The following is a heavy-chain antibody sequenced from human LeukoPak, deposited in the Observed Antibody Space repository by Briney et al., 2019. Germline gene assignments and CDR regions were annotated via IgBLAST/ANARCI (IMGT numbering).Heavy chain of an antibody. J-gene: IGHJ4*02. CDR2: ISGFNT. V-gene: IGHV3-23*01. CDR1: GFAFSNYS. CDR3: AKDVCTSPRCLLYFDS. Sequence: GGSLRLACTPSGFAFSNYSMNCVRQAPGKGPEWVSGISGFNTYYADSVKGRFTSFRDNYKNVLYLQMDRLRAEDTAVYSCAKDVCTSPRCLLYFDSWGQGTLVTVSS. D-gene: IGHD2-8*01.